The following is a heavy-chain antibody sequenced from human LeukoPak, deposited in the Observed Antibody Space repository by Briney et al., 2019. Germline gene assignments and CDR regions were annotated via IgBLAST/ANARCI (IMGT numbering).Heavy chain of an antibody. V-gene: IGHV5-51*04. J-gene: IGHJ4*02. CDR3: ATPHDATAYYYDSSGYFY. Sequence: GESLKISCKGSGYSFSGYWIAWVRQMPGKGLEWMGIIYPADSDTRYSPPFQGQVTISADKPITTAYLQWSSLKASDTAMYYCATPHDATAYYYDSSGYFYWGQGTLVTVSS. CDR1: GYSFSGYW. CDR2: IYPADSDT. D-gene: IGHD3-22*01.